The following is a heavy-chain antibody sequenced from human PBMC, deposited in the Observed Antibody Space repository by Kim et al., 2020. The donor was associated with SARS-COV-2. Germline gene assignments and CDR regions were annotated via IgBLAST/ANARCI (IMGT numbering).Heavy chain of an antibody. CDR3: GKDADDDHSNNSELYAPLDS. D-gene: IGHD2-8*01. CDR2: ISYDGRYI. Sequence: GGSLRLSCAASRFTFSSYDMQWVRQAPGKGLEWVSLISYDGRYIYYADSVRGRFIISRDNSKNMVYLDMTSLRGDDTATYYCGKDADDDHSNNSELYAPLDSWRQSPTAVVS. CDR1: RFTFSSYD. J-gene: IGHJ6*01. V-gene: IGHV3-30*18.